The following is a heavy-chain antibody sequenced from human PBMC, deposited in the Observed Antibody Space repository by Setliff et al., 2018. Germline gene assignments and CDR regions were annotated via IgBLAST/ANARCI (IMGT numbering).Heavy chain of an antibody. CDR3: ATGFVGFGVVPRALDV. CDR2: FDPEDGET. V-gene: IGHV1-24*01. D-gene: IGHD3-3*01. CDR1: GGTFSSYA. Sequence: ASVKVSCKASGGTFSSYAITWVQQAPGQGLEWMGGFDPEDGETIYAQKFQGRVTMTEDTSTDTAYMELSSLRSEDTAVYYCATGFVGFGVVPRALDVWGKGTTVTVSS. J-gene: IGHJ6*04.